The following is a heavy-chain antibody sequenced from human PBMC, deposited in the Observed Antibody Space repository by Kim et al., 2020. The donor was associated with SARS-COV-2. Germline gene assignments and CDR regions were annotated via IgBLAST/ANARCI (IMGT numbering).Heavy chain of an antibody. J-gene: IGHJ1*01. CDR3: ARLPESSSWLRAEYFQH. CDR2: IYPGDSDT. V-gene: IGHV5-51*01. D-gene: IGHD6-13*01. Sequence: GASLQISCKGSGYSFTSYWIGWVRQMPGKGLEWMGIIYPGDSDTRYSPSFQGQVTISADKSISTAYLQWSSLKASDTAMYYCARLPESSSWLRAEYFQHWGQGTLVTVSS. CDR1: GYSFTSYW.